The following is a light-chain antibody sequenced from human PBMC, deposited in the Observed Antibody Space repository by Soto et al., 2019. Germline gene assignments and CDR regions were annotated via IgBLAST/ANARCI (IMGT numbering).Light chain of an antibody. CDR1: NIGSKS. CDR3: LVWDSRSEHYV. J-gene: IGLJ1*01. Sequence: SYELTQSPSVSVAPGQTVSITCGGYNIGSKSVHWYQQKPGQAPVLVVYDDSDRRSGIPERFSGPNSGNTATLTITRVEAGDEADYHCLVWDSRSEHYVFGTGTKV. V-gene: IGLV3-21*02. CDR2: DDS.